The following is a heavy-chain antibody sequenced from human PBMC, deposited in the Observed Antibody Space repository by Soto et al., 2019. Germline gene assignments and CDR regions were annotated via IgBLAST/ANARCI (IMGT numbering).Heavy chain of an antibody. V-gene: IGHV4-39*01. CDR1: GDSSGTINYY. Sequence: QLQLQESGPGLVKPSETLSVTCSVSGDSSGTINYYWGWLRQPPGKGPEWIGSIYYSGSTHYNPSLRGRVTISVDTSKNQFSLRLSSVTAADTAVYYCARHPGYTVPTVYATHYFDDWGQGVLVTVSS. J-gene: IGHJ4*02. CDR2: IYYSGST. D-gene: IGHD2-8*01. CDR3: ARHPGYTVPTVYATHYFDD.